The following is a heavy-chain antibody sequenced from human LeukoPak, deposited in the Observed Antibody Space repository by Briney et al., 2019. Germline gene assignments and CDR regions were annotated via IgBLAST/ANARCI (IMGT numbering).Heavy chain of an antibody. J-gene: IGHJ4*02. V-gene: IGHV3-74*01. CDR1: GFTFSSYW. CDR3: AKGHSDYGTGFDL. Sequence: GGSLRLSCAASGFTFSSYWMHWVRQAPGKGLVWVSRINSDGTSTSYADSVKGRFTISRDNAKNTLFLQMNSLRAEDTAVYYCAKGHSDYGTGFDLWGQGTLVTVSS. CDR2: INSDGTST. D-gene: IGHD4-17*01.